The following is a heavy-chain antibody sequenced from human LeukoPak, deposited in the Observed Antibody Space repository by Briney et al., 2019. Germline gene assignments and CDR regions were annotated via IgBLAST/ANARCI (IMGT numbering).Heavy chain of an antibody. J-gene: IGHJ6*03. CDR3: ARGRHDITMIVVIMTAVSYYLDV. CDR1: GGSFSGYY. V-gene: IGHV4-34*01. Sequence: SETLSLTCAVYGGSFSGYYWTWIRPTPEKGLEWIGEMNPSGSTNYNPSLKSRVTISVDTSKNQFSLNLSSVTAADTAVYYCARGRHDITMIVVIMTAVSYYLDVWGKGTTVTVS. CDR2: MNPSGST. D-gene: IGHD3-22*01.